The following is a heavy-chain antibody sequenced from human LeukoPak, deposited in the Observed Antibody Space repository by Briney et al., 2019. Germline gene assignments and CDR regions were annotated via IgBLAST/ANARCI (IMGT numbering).Heavy chain of an antibody. Sequence: SETLSLTCTVSGGSISSGGYYWSWIRQHPGKGLEWIGYIYYSGSTYYNPSLKSRVTISVDTSKNQFSLKLSSVTAADTAVYYCARHGYDSDNFDYWGQGTLVTVSS. J-gene: IGHJ4*02. CDR2: IYYSGST. CDR3: ARHGYDSDNFDY. V-gene: IGHV4-31*03. CDR1: GGSISSGGYY. D-gene: IGHD3-10*01.